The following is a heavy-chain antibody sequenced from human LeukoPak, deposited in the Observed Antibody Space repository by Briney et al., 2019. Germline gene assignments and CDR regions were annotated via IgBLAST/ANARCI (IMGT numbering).Heavy chain of an antibody. D-gene: IGHD3-16*01. J-gene: IGHJ4*02. V-gene: IGHV3-7*01. Sequence: AGGSLRLSCAASGFTFNGYWMTWVRQAPGKGLEWVANIKEDGSGKYYVDSVKGRFTISRDNAKNSLYLQMNSLRAEDTAMYYCARHIPRGNNYFDYWGQGSLVTVSS. CDR3: ARHIPRGNNYFDY. CDR1: GFTFNGYW. CDR2: IKEDGSGK.